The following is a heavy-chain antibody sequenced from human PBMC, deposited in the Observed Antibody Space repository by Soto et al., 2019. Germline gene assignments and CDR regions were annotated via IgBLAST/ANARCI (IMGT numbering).Heavy chain of an antibody. V-gene: IGHV4-59*01. CDR1: GGSISGYY. D-gene: IGHD2-21*02. CDR2: MYNTGST. Sequence: SETLSLTCTVSGGSISGYYWSWIRQPPGKGLEWIGYMYNTGSTVYNPSFKSRVTISVDTSKNQFSLKLDSVTAADTAVYYCARDLWGYCGTDCYPLDVWGQGTTVTVS. CDR3: ARDLWGYCGTDCYPLDV. J-gene: IGHJ6*02.